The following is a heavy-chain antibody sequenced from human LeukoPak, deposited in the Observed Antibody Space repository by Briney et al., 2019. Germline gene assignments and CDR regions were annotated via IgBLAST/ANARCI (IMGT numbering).Heavy chain of an antibody. J-gene: IGHJ4*02. D-gene: IGHD2-2*01. V-gene: IGHV3-21*01. CDR2: ISSSSSYI. Sequence: GGSLRLSCAASGFTFSGYSMNWARQAPGKGLEWVSSISSSSSYIYYADSVKGRFTISRDNAKNSLYLQMNSLRAEDTAVYYCARDNPEYQLLYDYWGQGTLVTVSS. CDR1: GFTFSGYS. CDR3: ARDNPEYQLLYDY.